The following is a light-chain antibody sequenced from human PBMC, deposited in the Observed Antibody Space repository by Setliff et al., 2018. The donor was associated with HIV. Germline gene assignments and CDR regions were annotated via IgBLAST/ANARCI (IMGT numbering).Light chain of an antibody. CDR3: QQFNDYPSIT. CDR1: QGISSA. V-gene: IGKV1D-13*01. Sequence: AIQLTQSPSSLSASVGDRVTITCRASQGISSALAWYQQTPGKAPKLLIYDASSLESGVPSRFSGSGSGTDFTLTISSLQPEDFATYYCQQFNDYPSITFGQGTRWRL. J-gene: IGKJ5*01. CDR2: DAS.